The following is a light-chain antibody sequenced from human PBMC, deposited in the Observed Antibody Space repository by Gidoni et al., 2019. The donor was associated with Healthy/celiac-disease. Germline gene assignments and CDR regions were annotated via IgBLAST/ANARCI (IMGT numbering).Light chain of an antibody. CDR3: QQYYSTPPYT. CDR2: WAS. J-gene: IGKJ2*01. CDR1: QSVLYSSNNKNY. V-gene: IGKV4-1*01. Sequence: VSLGERATINCKSSQSVLYSSNNKNYLAWYQQKPGQPPKLLIYWASTRESGVPDRFSGSGPGTDFTLTISSLQAEDVAVYYCQQYYSTPPYTFGQGTKLEIK.